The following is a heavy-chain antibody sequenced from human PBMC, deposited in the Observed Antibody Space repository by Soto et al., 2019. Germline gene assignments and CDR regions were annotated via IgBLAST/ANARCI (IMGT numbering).Heavy chain of an antibody. Sequence: PGGSLRLSCSASGFTFSSYAMHWVRQAPGKGLEYVSAISSNGGSTYYADSVKGRFTISRDNSKNTLYLQMSSLRAEDTAVYYCVKSTHLLITGTSLVPRVGDAFDIWGQGTMVTVSS. CDR1: GFTFSSYA. CDR2: ISSNGGST. D-gene: IGHD1-20*01. J-gene: IGHJ3*02. CDR3: VKSTHLLITGTSLVPRVGDAFDI. V-gene: IGHV3-64D*08.